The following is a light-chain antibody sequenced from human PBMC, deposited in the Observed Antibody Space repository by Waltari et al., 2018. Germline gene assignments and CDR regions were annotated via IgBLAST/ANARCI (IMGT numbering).Light chain of an antibody. CDR3: QQHKSYHVT. J-gene: IGKJ2*01. CDR2: FAS. CDR1: QDIRNF. Sequence: DIQMTQSPPSLSASVGDTVTITCRASQDIRNFLAWYQQKPGKAPKPLIYFASNLESGVPSRFSGSGSGTGFTLTITRLQTEDFATYYCQQHKSYHVTFGQGTKVEIK. V-gene: IGKV1-17*01.